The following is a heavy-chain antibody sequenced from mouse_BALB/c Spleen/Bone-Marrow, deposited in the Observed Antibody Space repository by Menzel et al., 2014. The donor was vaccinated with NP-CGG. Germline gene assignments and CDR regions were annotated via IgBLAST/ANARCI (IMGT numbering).Heavy chain of an antibody. Sequence: VQLQQSGAALAKPGASVKLSCKASGYTFTSYWMHWVKQRPGQGLEWIGYINPSTGYTEYNQKFRDKATLTADKSSSTAYMQLSSLTSEDSAVYYGARRAYGGSYGFAYWGQGTLVTVSA. D-gene: IGHD1-1*01. CDR2: INPSTGYT. J-gene: IGHJ3*01. V-gene: IGHV1-7*01. CDR1: GYTFTSYW. CDR3: ARRAYGGSYGFAY.